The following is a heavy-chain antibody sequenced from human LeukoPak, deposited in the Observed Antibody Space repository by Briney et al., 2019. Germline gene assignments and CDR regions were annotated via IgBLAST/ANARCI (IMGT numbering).Heavy chain of an antibody. CDR3: AEASSGYQFDY. CDR2: INPNSGGT. Sequence: ASVKVSCKASGYTFTSYGISWVRQAPGQGLEWMGWINPNSGGTNYAQKFQGRVTMTRDTSISTAYMELSRLRSDDTAVYYCAEASSGYQFDYWGQGTLVTVSS. V-gene: IGHV1-2*02. D-gene: IGHD6-19*01. J-gene: IGHJ4*02. CDR1: GYTFTSYG.